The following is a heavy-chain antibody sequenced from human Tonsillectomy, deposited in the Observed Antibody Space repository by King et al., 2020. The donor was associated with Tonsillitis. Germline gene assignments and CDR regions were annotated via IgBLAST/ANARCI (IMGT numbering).Heavy chain of an antibody. J-gene: IGHJ4*02. D-gene: IGHD3-3*01. CDR2: ISAYNGNT. CDR1: GYTFTSYG. V-gene: IGHV1-18*01. CDR3: ARDIPQRFLEWLLSGYFDY. Sequence: QLVQSGAEVKKPGASVKVSCKASGYTFTSYGISWVRQAPGQGLEWMGCISAYNGNTNYAQKLQGRVTMTTDTSTSTAYMELRSLRSYDTAVYYCARDIPQRFLEWLLSGYFDYWGQGTLVTVSS.